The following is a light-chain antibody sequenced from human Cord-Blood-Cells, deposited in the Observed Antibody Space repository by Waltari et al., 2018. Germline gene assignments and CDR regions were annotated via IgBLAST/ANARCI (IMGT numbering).Light chain of an antibody. CDR3: QQYNNWPPIT. CDR2: CGS. Sequence: EIVMTQSPATLSVSPGERATLSCRASQSVSSNLAGYQQKPGQAPRLLIYCGSTRATCSPARFSGSGSGTEFTLTISSLQSEDFAVYYCQQYNNWPPITFGQGTRLEIK. CDR1: QSVSSN. V-gene: IGKV3-15*01. J-gene: IGKJ5*01.